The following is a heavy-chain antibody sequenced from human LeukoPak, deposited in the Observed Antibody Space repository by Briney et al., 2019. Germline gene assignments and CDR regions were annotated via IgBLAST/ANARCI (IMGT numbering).Heavy chain of an antibody. D-gene: IGHD3-10*01. V-gene: IGHV3-21*01. J-gene: IGHJ4*02. CDR1: GFTYSSSS. CDR2: IISSRSYI. CDR3: ARGPYYGSGSLDYSDY. Sequence: GGSLRLSSAASGFTYSSSSMNWVRQAPGEGREWVSSIISSRSYIYYADSVKCRFTISRDNSKNSLYPQMNGLRAEDTAVYYCARGPYYGSGSLDYSDYSGQGTLVTVSS.